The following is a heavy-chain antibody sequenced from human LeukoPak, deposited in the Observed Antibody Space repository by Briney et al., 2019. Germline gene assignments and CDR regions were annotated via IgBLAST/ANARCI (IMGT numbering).Heavy chain of an antibody. CDR2: IWYDASNK. D-gene: IGHD3-10*01. V-gene: IGHV3-33*01. J-gene: IGHJ3*02. CDR1: GFTFSNYG. Sequence: QTGGSLRLSCAASGFTFSNYGMHWVRQAPGKGLEWVAVIWYDASNKYYGDSVKGRFTISRDNSKNTLYLQMSSLGAEDTAIYYCARAGEGFDTWGQGTKDTVSS. CDR3: ARAGEGFDT.